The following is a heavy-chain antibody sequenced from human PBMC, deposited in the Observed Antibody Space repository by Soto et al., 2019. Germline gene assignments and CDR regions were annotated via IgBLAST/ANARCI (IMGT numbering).Heavy chain of an antibody. CDR2: ISSNGGST. Sequence: PGGSLRLSCAASGFTFSSYAMHWVRQAPGKGLEYVSAISSNGGSTYYADSVKGRFTISRDNSKNTLYLQMGSLRAEDMAVYYCARSLGVGAYWYFDLWGRGTLVTVSS. V-gene: IGHV3-64*02. CDR1: GFTFSSYA. CDR3: ARSLGVGAYWYFDL. D-gene: IGHD7-27*01. J-gene: IGHJ2*01.